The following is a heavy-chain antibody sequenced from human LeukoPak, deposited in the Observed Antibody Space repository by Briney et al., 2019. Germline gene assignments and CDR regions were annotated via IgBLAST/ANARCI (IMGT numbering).Heavy chain of an antibody. CDR3: ARDLGYSYEGYFDY. J-gene: IGHJ4*02. D-gene: IGHD5-18*01. Sequence: QSGGSLRLSCAASGFTFSSYWMSWVRQAPGKGLEWVANIKQDGSEKYCVDSVKGRFTISRDNAKNSLYLQMNSLRAEDTAVYYCARDLGYSYEGYFDYWGQGTLVTVSS. CDR2: IKQDGSEK. V-gene: IGHV3-7*01. CDR1: GFTFSSYW.